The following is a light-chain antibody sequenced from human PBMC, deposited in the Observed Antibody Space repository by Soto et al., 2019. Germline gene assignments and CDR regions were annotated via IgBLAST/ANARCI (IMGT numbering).Light chain of an antibody. J-gene: IGKJ1*01. CDR3: QQYHNLWT. CDR1: QSIRNN. CDR2: AAS. Sequence: EIVMSQSPATLSVSPGERATLSCRASQSIRNNLAWYQQKPGQAPRLLIYAASTRPAGVPARFSGTGSGTEFTLTITSLQSEDFALYYCQQYHNLWTFGQGTKVDIK. V-gene: IGKV3-15*01.